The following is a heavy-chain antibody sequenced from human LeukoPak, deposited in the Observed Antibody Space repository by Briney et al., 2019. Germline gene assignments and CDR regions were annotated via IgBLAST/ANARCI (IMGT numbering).Heavy chain of an antibody. CDR2: IWYDGSNK. Sequence: GRSLRLSCAASGFTFSSYGMHWVRQAPGKGLEWVAVIWYDGSNKFYADSAKGRFAISRDNSKNTLYLQMNSLRVEDTALYYCATPYCNLTSCFPYFFDYWGRGTLVTVSS. V-gene: IGHV3-33*01. D-gene: IGHD2-2*01. CDR3: ATPYCNLTSCFPYFFDY. CDR1: GFTFSSYG. J-gene: IGHJ4*02.